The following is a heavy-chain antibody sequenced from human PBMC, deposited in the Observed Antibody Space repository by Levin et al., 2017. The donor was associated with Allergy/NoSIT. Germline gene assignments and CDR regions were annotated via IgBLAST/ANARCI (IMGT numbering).Heavy chain of an antibody. CDR3: AKGMYWSGSYYWDYYYGMDV. Sequence: GGSLRLSCAASGFTFSSYAMSWVRQAPGKGLEWVSAISGSGGSTYYADSVKGRFTISRDNSKNTLYLQMNSLRAEDTAVYYCAKGMYWSGSYYWDYYYGMDVWGQGTTVTVSS. J-gene: IGHJ6*02. CDR2: ISGSGGST. V-gene: IGHV3-23*01. CDR1: GFTFSSYA. D-gene: IGHD1-26*01.